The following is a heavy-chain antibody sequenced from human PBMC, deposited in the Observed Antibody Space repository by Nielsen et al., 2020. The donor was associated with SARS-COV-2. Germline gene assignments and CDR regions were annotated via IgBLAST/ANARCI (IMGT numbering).Heavy chain of an antibody. V-gene: IGHV4-4*07. D-gene: IGHD3-3*01. CDR3: ARTITIFGVVIRGSMDV. J-gene: IGHJ6*02. Sequence: SETLSLTCTVSGGSISNYYWSWIRQPAGKGLEWIGRIYISGITNYNPSLKSRLTMSADTSKNQFSLKLSSVTAADTAVYYCARTITIFGVVIRGSMDVWGQGTTVTVSS. CDR2: IYISGIT. CDR1: GGSISNYY.